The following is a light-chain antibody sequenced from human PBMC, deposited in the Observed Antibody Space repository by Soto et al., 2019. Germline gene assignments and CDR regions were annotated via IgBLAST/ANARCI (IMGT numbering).Light chain of an antibody. CDR3: SSFAGSPVV. V-gene: IGLV2-8*01. CDR1: SSDVGDYNY. CDR2: EVS. Sequence: QSVLTQPPSASGSLGQSVTIPCTGTSSDVGDYNYVSWYQQHPGKVPKLMIYEVSKRPSGVPDRFSGSKSGNTASLTVSGLQADDEADYYCSSFAGSPVVFGGGTQLTVL. J-gene: IGLJ2*01.